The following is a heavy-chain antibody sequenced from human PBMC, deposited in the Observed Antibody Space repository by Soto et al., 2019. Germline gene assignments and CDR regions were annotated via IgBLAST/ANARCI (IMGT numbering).Heavy chain of an antibody. CDR3: ARCPXPDLQPLNYYYMDV. Sequence: SVKVSCKASGGTFSSYTISWVRQAPGQGLEWMGRIIPILGIANYAQKFQGRVTITADKSTSTAYMELSSLRSEDTAVYYCARCPXPDLQPLNYYYMDVWGKGTTVTVSS. CDR1: GGTFSSYT. V-gene: IGHV1-69*02. J-gene: IGHJ6*03. CDR2: IIPILGIA. D-gene: IGHD1-1*01.